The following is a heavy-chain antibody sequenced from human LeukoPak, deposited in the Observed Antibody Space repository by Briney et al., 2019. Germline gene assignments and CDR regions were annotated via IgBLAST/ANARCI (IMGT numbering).Heavy chain of an antibody. J-gene: IGHJ4*02. Sequence: ASVKVSCKASGYTFTSYYMHWVRQAPGQGLEWMGWINPNSGGTNYAQKFQGRVTMTRDTPISTAYMELSRLRSDDTAVYYCARDYYDSSGYPKYSYYFDYWGQGTLVTVSS. D-gene: IGHD3-22*01. CDR1: GYTFTSYY. V-gene: IGHV1-2*02. CDR2: INPNSGGT. CDR3: ARDYYDSSGYPKYSYYFDY.